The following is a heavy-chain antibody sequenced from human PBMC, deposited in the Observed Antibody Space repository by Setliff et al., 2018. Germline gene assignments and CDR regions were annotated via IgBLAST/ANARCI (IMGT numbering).Heavy chain of an antibody. Sequence: PSETLSLTCGVSGASITSGHYWGWIRQPPGKGLEWIGTIYHRGRTYYNPSLRSRVTMSLDTSKNQFSLRLSSVTAADTAAYYCASPRRDDLDSPFDAFDIWGQGTMVTVSS. CDR3: ASPRRDDLDSPFDAFDI. CDR1: GASITSGHY. V-gene: IGHV4-38-2*01. J-gene: IGHJ3*02. D-gene: IGHD3-3*01. CDR2: IYHRGRT.